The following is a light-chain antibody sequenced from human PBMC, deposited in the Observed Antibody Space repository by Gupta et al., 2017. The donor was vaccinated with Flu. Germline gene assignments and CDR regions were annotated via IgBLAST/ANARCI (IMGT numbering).Light chain of an antibody. CDR1: KIGTES. Sequence: GGNKIGTESVHWYQQRPGQAPMLVVYDDYYRPSGIPARFFGSNSGNTATLTISGVEAGDEAVYFCQVWESSAGWVFGGGTKLTVL. CDR2: DDY. CDR3: QVWESSAGWV. V-gene: IGLV3-21*02. J-gene: IGLJ3*02.